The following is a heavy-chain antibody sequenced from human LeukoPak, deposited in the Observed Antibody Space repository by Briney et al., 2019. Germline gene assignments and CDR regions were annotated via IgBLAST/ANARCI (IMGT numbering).Heavy chain of an antibody. D-gene: IGHD3-10*01. Sequence: TLSLTCAVSGGSISSGGYSWSWIRQPPGKGLEWIGYILHSGSTYFNPSLKSRVTISVDRSKNQFSPKLNSVTAADTAVYYCARTYYYGSGSYSPDYYFDYWGQGTLVTVSS. CDR3: ARTYYYGSGSYSPDYYFDY. CDR1: GGSISSGGYS. V-gene: IGHV4-30-2*01. J-gene: IGHJ4*02. CDR2: ILHSGST.